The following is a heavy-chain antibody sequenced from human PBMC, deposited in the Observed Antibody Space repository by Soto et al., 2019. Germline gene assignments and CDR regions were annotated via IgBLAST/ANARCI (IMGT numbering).Heavy chain of an antibody. J-gene: IGHJ6*02. CDR3: ARDMKRAVAAGYYYYNAMDV. CDR1: GGTFSSYG. Sequence: QVQLVQSGAEVKKPGSSVKVSCKASGGTFSSYGIVWVRQAPGQGLEWMGGIIPIFGTANNAQKLQGRVTSTADKSTSTAYRELSSLRPEDTAVYYCARDMKRAVAAGYYYYNAMDVWGQGTTVTVSS. CDR2: IIPIFGTA. V-gene: IGHV1-69*06. D-gene: IGHD6-13*01.